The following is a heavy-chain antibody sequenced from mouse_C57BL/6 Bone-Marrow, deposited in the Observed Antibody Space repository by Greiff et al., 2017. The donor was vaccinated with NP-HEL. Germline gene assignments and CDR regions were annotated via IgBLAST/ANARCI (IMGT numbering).Heavy chain of an antibody. CDR1: GYTFTSYW. V-gene: IGHV1-64*01. CDR2: IHPNSGST. D-gene: IGHD2-4*01. Sequence: VQLQQPGAELVKPGASVKLSCKASGYTFTSYWMHWVKQRPGQGLEWIGMIHPNSGSTNYNEKFKSKATLTVDKSSSTAYMQLSSLTSEDSAVYDCARWDYLWFAYWGQGTLVTVSA. J-gene: IGHJ3*01. CDR3: ARWDYLWFAY.